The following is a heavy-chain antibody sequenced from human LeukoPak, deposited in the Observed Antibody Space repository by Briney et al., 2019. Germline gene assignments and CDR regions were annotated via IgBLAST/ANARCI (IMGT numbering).Heavy chain of an antibody. CDR2: ISYDGSNK. V-gene: IGHV3-30*03. CDR3: ARNHGYGDY. J-gene: IGHJ4*02. D-gene: IGHD5-12*01. Sequence: GGSLRLSCAASGFTFSSYDMHWVRQAPGKGLEWVAVISYDGSNKYYADSVKGRFTISRDNSKNTLYLQMGSLRTEDTAVYYCARNHGYGDYWGQGTLVTASS. CDR1: GFTFSSYD.